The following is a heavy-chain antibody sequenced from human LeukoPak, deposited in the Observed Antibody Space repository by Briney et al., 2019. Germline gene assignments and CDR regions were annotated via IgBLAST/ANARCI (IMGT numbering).Heavy chain of an antibody. CDR1: GYTLTELS. CDR2: FDPEDGET. V-gene: IGHV1-24*01. J-gene: IGHJ6*02. CDR3: ATSGWYSHTYYYYGLDV. D-gene: IGHD6-19*01. Sequence: ASVKVSCKVSGYTLTELSMHWMRQAPGKGLEWMGGFDPEDGETIYAQKFQGRVTMTEDTSTDTAYMELSSLRSEDTAVYYCATSGWYSHTYYYYGLDVWGQGTTVTVSS.